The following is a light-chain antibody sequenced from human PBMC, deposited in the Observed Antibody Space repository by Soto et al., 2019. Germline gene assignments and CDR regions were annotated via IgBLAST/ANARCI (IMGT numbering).Light chain of an antibody. CDR1: QSISSD. Sequence: EIVMTQSPATLSVSPGESATLSCRASQSISSDLAWYQQKPGQAPRLLIYGASTRAAGIPARFSCSGSGTDFTLTISSLQSEDFAVYYCQQYNDWLTFGPGTKVDIK. CDR3: QQYNDWLT. V-gene: IGKV3-15*01. J-gene: IGKJ3*01. CDR2: GAS.